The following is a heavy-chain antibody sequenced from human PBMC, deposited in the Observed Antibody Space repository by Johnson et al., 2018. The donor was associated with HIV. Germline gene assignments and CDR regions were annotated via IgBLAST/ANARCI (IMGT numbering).Heavy chain of an antibody. CDR2: ISYDGSDK. Sequence: QVQLVESGGGVVQPGRSLRLSCVASGFTFSSYGMNWVRQAPGKGLEWVAVISYDGSDKYYADSVKGRFNISRDNSKNTLYLQMNSLRAEDAALYYCAKPPSMGADAFDIWGQGTMVTVSS. D-gene: IGHD3-16*01. J-gene: IGHJ3*02. V-gene: IGHV3-30*18. CDR1: GFTFSSYG. CDR3: AKPPSMGADAFDI.